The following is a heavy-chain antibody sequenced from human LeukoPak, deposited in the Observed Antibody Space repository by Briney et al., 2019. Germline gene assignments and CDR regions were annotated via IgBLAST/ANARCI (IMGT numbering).Heavy chain of an antibody. D-gene: IGHD3-22*01. V-gene: IGHV4-31*03. Sequence: SETLSLTCTVSGGSISRGGYYWSWLRQHPGKGLEWIGYIYYSRSTYYNPSLKSRVTISVDTSKNQFSLKLNSVTVADTAVYYCARGLPYDSSGYYFDGFDHWGQGTLVTVSS. CDR3: ARGLPYDSSGYYFDGFDH. J-gene: IGHJ4*02. CDR2: IYYSRST. CDR1: GGSISRGGYY.